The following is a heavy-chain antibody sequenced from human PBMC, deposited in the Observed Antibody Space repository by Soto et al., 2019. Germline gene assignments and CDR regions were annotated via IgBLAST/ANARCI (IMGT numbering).Heavy chain of an antibody. J-gene: IGHJ3*02. Sequence: QVQLVQSGAEVKKPGSSVKVSCKASGGTFSSYTISCVRQAPGQGLEWMGRIIPILGIANYAQKFQGRVAITADNSTSTVYMELSRLRSEDTAVYYCAARGEHEWSGGSCYSDSAFDIWGQGTMVTVSS. CDR2: IIPILGIA. CDR1: GGTFSSYT. V-gene: IGHV1-69*02. CDR3: AARGEHEWSGGSCYSDSAFDI. D-gene: IGHD2-15*01.